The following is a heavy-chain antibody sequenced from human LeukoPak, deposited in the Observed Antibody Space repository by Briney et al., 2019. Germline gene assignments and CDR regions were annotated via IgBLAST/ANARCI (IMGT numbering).Heavy chain of an antibody. CDR1: GFTFSNYG. J-gene: IGHJ4*02. Sequence: GGSLRLSCAASGFTFSNYGMHWVRQAPGKGLEWVALIWYDGRTKFHADSVKGRFTISRDNSKNTLYLQMDSLRDEDTAVYYCARDRGGRVVVTATYFDSWGQGTLVTVSS. D-gene: IGHD2-21*02. V-gene: IGHV3-33*01. CDR2: IWYDGRTK. CDR3: ARDRGGRVVVTATYFDS.